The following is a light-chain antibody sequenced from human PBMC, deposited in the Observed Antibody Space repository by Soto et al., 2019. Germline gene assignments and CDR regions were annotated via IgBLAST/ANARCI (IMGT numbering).Light chain of an antibody. CDR3: QQYGTSPRVT. CDR2: GAS. V-gene: IGKV3-20*01. Sequence: EIVLTQSPGTLSLSPGERATLSCRASQSVTSSYLAWYQQKPGQAPRLLIYGASVRAAGIPDRFSGSGSGTDFTLTISRLEPEDFAVYYCQQYGTSPRVTFGQGTRLESK. J-gene: IGKJ5*01. CDR1: QSVTSSY.